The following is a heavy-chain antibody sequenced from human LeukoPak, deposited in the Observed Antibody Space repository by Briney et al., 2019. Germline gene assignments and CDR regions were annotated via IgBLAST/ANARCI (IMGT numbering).Heavy chain of an antibody. J-gene: IGHJ4*02. D-gene: IGHD7-27*01. CDR1: GYTFTDYY. CDR2: MNPNSGNT. Sequence: ASVKVSCKASGYTFTDYYMHWVRQAPGQGLEWMGWMNPNSGNTGYAQKFQGRVTMTRNISISTAYMELSSLRSEDTAVYYCARSWGHDYWGQGTLVTVSS. V-gene: IGHV1-8*02. CDR3: ARSWGHDY.